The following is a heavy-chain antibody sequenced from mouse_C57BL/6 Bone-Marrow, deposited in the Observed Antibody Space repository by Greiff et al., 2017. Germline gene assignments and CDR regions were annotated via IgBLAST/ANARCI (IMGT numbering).Heavy chain of an antibody. J-gene: IGHJ4*01. V-gene: IGHV5-4*03. CDR2: ISDGGSYT. CDR3: ARVAYGFYAMDY. D-gene: IGHD2-2*01. Sequence: EVKVVESGGGLVKPGGSLKLSCAASGFTFSSYAMSWVRQTPEKRLEWVATISDGGSYTYYPDNVKGRFTISRDNAKNNLYLQMSHLKSEDTAMYDCARVAYGFYAMDYWGQGTSVTVSS. CDR1: GFTFSSYA.